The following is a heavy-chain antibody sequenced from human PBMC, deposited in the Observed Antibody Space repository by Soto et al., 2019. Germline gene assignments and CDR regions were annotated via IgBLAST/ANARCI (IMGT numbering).Heavy chain of an antibody. CDR2: ISASSSAI. V-gene: IGHV3-48*02. CDR3: ARVPYGSGSWGMDV. CDR1: GFTFRSYS. Sequence: EVQLMESGGGLVQPGVSLTLSCAASGFTFRSYSMNWVRQAPGKGLEWVSYISASSSAIYYADSVKGRFTVSRDNAKNSLYLQLNSLRDEDTAIFYCARVPYGSGSWGMDVWGQGTTVTVSS. D-gene: IGHD3-10*01. J-gene: IGHJ6*02.